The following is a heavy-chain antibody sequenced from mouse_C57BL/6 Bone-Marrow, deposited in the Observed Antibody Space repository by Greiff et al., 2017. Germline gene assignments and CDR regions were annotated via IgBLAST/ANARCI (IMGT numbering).Heavy chain of an antibody. CDR3: ARERHYFDD. CDR1: GYTFTSYW. J-gene: IGHJ2*01. CDR2: IDPSDSYT. Sequence: QVQLQQPGAELVKPGASVKLSCKASGYTFTSYWMQWVKQRPGQGLEWIGEIDPSDSYTNYNQKFKGKATLTVDTSSSTAYMQLSSLTSEDSAVYYCARERHYFDDWGQGTTLTVSS. V-gene: IGHV1-50*01.